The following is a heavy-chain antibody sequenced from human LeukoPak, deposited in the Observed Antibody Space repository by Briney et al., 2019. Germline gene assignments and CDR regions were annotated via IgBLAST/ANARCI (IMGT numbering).Heavy chain of an antibody. J-gene: IGHJ4*02. Sequence: GGSLRLSCAASGFTLSSYAMSWVRQAPGKGLEWVSSISASGGSTNYADSVKGRFTISRDNSKNTLFLQMNSLRAEDTAVYSCAKNQWELTDWGQGTLVTVSS. CDR1: GFTLSSYA. CDR3: AKNQWELTD. D-gene: IGHD1-26*01. CDR2: ISASGGST. V-gene: IGHV3-23*01.